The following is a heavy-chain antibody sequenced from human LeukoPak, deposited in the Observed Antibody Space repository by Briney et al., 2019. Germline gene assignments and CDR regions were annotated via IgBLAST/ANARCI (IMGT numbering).Heavy chain of an antibody. V-gene: IGHV3-9*01. CDR3: AKDIEAYSGSYDY. Sequence: GGSLRLSCAASGLTFDDYAMHWVRQAPGKGLEWVSGISWNSGSIGYADSVKGRFTISRDNAKNSLYLQMNSLRAEDTALYYCAKDIEAYSGSYDYWGQGTLVTVSS. CDR1: GLTFDDYA. J-gene: IGHJ4*02. D-gene: IGHD1-26*01. CDR2: ISWNSGSI.